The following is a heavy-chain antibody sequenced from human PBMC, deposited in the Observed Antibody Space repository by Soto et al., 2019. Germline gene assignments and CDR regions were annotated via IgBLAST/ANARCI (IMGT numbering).Heavy chain of an antibody. Sequence: PSETLSLTCAVYGGSFSGYYWSWIRQPPGKGLEWIGEINHSGSTNYNPSLKSRVTISVDTSKNQFSLKLSSVTAADTAVYYCARGGLYGGNTSDYWGQGTLVTVSS. CDR2: INHSGST. J-gene: IGHJ4*02. CDR3: ARGGLYGGNTSDY. D-gene: IGHD4-17*01. V-gene: IGHV4-34*01. CDR1: GGSFSGYY.